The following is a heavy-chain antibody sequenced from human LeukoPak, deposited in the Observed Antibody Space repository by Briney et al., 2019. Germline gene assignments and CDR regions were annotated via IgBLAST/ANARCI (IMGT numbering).Heavy chain of an antibody. D-gene: IGHD5-18*01. CDR1: GGTFSSYA. Sequence: SVKVSCKASGGTFSSYAISWVRQAPGKGLEWLGGIIPIFGTANYAQKFQGRVTITADKSTSTAYMELSSLRSEDTAVYYCARADGSRGYSYGYSPGFYYWGQGTLVTVSS. CDR3: ARADGSRGYSYGYSPGFYY. V-gene: IGHV1-69*06. J-gene: IGHJ4*02. CDR2: IIPIFGTA.